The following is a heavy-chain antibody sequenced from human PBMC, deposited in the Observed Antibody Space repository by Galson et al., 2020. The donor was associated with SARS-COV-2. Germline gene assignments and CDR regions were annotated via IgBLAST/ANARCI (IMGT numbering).Heavy chain of an antibody. CDR1: GGSFNDF. Sequence: SQTLSLTCTVSGGSFNDFWTWIRQPPGKGLEWIGEAYHTGNNIHINYSPSLTSRINISVDRSKNQFSLTLTSVTAADTAIYFCGTGTSSSWEVVAHWGHGTQVTVSS. CDR2: AYHTGNN. J-gene: IGHJ4*01. V-gene: IGHV4-34*01. CDR3: GTGTSSSWEVVAH. D-gene: IGHD6-6*01.